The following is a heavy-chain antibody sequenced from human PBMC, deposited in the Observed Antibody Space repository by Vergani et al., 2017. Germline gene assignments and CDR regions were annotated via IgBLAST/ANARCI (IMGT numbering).Heavy chain of an antibody. D-gene: IGHD6-19*01. CDR3: ARDHDSSGWSNQPPFDY. CDR1: GYTFTSYA. J-gene: IGHJ4*02. Sequence: QVQLVQSGAEVQKPGASVKVSCKASGYTFTSYAMNWVRQAPGQGLEWMGWINTNTGNPTYAQGFTGRFVFSLDTSVSTAYLQISSLKAEDTAVYYCARDHDSSGWSNQPPFDYWGQGTLVTVSS. V-gene: IGHV7-4-1*02. CDR2: INTNTGNP.